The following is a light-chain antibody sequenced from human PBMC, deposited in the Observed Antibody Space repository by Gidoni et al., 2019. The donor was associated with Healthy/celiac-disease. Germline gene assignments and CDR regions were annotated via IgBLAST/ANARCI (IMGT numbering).Light chain of an antibody. V-gene: IGKV4-1*01. Sequence: DIVMTQSPDSLAVSLGERATINCKSSQSVLYSSNNKNYLAWYQQKPGQPPKLLFYWASTRESGVPDRFSGSGSGTDFTLTISSLQAEDVAVYYCQQYYSTPFTFGPXTKVAIK. J-gene: IGKJ3*01. CDR2: WAS. CDR1: QSVLYSSNNKNY. CDR3: QQYYSTPFT.